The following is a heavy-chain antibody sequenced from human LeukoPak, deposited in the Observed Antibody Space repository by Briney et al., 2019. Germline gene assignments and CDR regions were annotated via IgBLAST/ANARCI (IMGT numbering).Heavy chain of an antibody. D-gene: IGHD3-22*01. CDR2: ISAYNGNT. V-gene: IGHV1-18*01. Sequence: ASVKVSCKASGYTSTNYGISWVRQAPGQGLEWMGWISAYNGNTNFAQKLQGRVTLTTDTSTGTPYMELRSLRSDDTAVYYCAGYYYDSSGYPRPWFDPWGQGTLVTVSS. CDR3: AGYYYDSSGYPRPWFDP. J-gene: IGHJ5*02. CDR1: GYTSTNYG.